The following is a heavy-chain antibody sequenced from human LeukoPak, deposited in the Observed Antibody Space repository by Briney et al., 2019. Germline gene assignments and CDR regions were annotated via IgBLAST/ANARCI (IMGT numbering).Heavy chain of an antibody. CDR2: INPSGGST. CDR3: ARDQDYYGSGSQGGGYYYYYMDV. Sequence: GASVKASCKASGYTFTSYYMHWVRQAPGQGLEWMGIINPSGGSTSYAQKFQGRVTITRDTSTSTVYMELSSLRSEDTAVYYCARDQDYYGSGSQGGGYYYYYMDVWGKGTTVTVSS. CDR1: GYTFTSYY. J-gene: IGHJ6*03. D-gene: IGHD3-10*01. V-gene: IGHV1-46*01.